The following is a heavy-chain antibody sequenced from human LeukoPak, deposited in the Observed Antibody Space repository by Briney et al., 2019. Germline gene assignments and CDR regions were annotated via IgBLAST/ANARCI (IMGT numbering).Heavy chain of an antibody. CDR3: ARDRPSGSGSSFPLGMDV. CDR1: GDSISSYY. CDR2: IYYSGST. D-gene: IGHD3-10*01. J-gene: IGHJ6*02. V-gene: IGHV4-59*01. Sequence: PSETLSLTCTVSGDSISSYYWSWIRQPPGKGLEWIGYIYYSGSTKYNPSLKSRVTMSLDTSKSQFSLKLNSVTAADTAVYYCARDRPSGSGSSFPLGMDVWGQGTTVIVSS.